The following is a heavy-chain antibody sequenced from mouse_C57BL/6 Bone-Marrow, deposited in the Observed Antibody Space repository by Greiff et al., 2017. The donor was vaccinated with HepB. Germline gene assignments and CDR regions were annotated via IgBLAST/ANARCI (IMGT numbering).Heavy chain of an antibody. CDR1: GYTFTSYW. V-gene: IGHV1-72*01. Sequence: VKLQQPGAELVKPGASVKLSCKASGYTFTSYWMHWVKQRPGRGLEWIGRIDPNSGGTKYNEKFKSKATLTVDKSSSTAYMQLSSLTSEDSAVYYCARSWDCDYGVGFAYWGQGTLVTVSA. CDR2: IDPNSGGT. D-gene: IGHD2-4*01. J-gene: IGHJ3*01. CDR3: ARSWDCDYGVGFAY.